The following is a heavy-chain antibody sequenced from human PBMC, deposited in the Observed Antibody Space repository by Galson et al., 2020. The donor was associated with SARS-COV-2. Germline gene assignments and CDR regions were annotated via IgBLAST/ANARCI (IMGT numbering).Heavy chain of an antibody. Sequence: SETLSLTCAVYGGSLSDYAWSWIRQPPGKGLEWIGEINYSGNANYNPSLKTRVTISVDTSKNQFSLKVRSVTAADTAVYYCARARGQSSGWGHYYYYGMDVWGQGTTVSVSS. CDR1: GGSLSDYA. CDR2: INYSGNA. D-gene: IGHD6-19*01. CDR3: ARARGQSSGWGHYYYYGMDV. V-gene: IGHV4-34*01. J-gene: IGHJ6*02.